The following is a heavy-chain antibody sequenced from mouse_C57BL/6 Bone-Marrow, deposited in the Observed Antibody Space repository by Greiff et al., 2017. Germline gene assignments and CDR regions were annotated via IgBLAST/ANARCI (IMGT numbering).Heavy chain of an antibody. CDR3: ARSKVGRTRAMDY. Sequence: QVQLQQPGAELVKPGASVKLSCKASGYTFTSYWMHWVKPRPGRGLEWIGRIDPTSGGTKYTEKFKSKATLTVDKPSSTAYRQLSSLTSEDCAVYYCARSKVGRTRAMDYWGQGTSVTVSS. J-gene: IGHJ4*01. CDR1: GYTFTSYW. V-gene: IGHV1-72*01. CDR2: IDPTSGGT.